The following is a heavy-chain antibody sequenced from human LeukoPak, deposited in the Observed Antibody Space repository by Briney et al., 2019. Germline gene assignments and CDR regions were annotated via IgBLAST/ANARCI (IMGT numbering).Heavy chain of an antibody. J-gene: IGHJ4*02. Sequence: SETLSLTCTVSGGSISSGGYYWSWIRQPPGKGLEWIAYISDIGSINYNPSLKSRVTISLDTSKNQFSLKLSSVTAADTAVYYCAGHHPRNTVDFWGQGTLVTVSS. CDR2: ISDIGSI. V-gene: IGHV4-61*08. CDR3: AGHHPRNTVDF. D-gene: IGHD2/OR15-2a*01. CDR1: GGSISSGGYY.